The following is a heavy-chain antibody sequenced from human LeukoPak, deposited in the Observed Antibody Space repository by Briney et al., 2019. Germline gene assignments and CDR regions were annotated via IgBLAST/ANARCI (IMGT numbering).Heavy chain of an antibody. CDR3: AGGGVAAADFDL. Sequence: ASVKVPCKASGGTFNSYSINWVRQAPGQGLEWMGRIIPILGTTNYAQKFQVRLTITADKSTGTAYMELSSLTSDDTAVYYCAGGGVAAADFDLWGQGTLVTVSS. CDR1: GGTFNSYS. V-gene: IGHV1-69*08. J-gene: IGHJ4*02. CDR2: IIPILGTT. D-gene: IGHD6-13*01.